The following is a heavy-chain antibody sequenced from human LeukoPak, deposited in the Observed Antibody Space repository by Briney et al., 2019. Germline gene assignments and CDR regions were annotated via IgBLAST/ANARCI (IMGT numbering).Heavy chain of an antibody. CDR3: AKWGKYCSSTSCYTYFDY. V-gene: IGHV3-23*01. J-gene: IGHJ4*02. CDR1: GFTFSSYA. CDR2: ISGSGGST. D-gene: IGHD2-2*02. Sequence: GGSLRLSCAASGFTFSSYAMSWVRQAPGKGLEWVSAISGSGGSTYYADSVKGRFTISRDNSKNTLYLQMNSLRAEDTAVYYCAKWGKYCSSTSCYTYFDYWGQGTLVTVAS.